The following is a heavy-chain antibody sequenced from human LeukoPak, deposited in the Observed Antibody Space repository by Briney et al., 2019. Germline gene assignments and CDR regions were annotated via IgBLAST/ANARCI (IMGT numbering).Heavy chain of an antibody. J-gene: IGHJ3*02. CDR3: ARMTTVANNDAFDI. Sequence: SETLSLTYTVSGGSISSSGYYWSWIRQHPGKGLEWIGYIYYSGSTYYNPSLKSRVTISVDTSKNQFSLKLSSVTAADTAVYYCARMTTVANNDAFDIWGQGTMVTVSS. CDR1: GGSISSSGYY. D-gene: IGHD4-23*01. CDR2: IYYSGST. V-gene: IGHV4-31*03.